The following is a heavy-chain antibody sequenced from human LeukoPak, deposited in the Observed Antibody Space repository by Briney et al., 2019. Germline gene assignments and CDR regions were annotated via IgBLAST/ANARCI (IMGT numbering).Heavy chain of an antibody. CDR2: ISGSGGST. J-gene: IGHJ4*02. Sequence: GGSLRLSCAASGFTFSSYAMSWVRQAPGKGLKWVSAISGSGGSTYYADSVKGRFTISRDNSKNTLYLQMNSLRAEDTAVYYCARVEEYSGSYGVPYFDYWGQGTLVTVSS. V-gene: IGHV3-23*01. D-gene: IGHD1-26*01. CDR1: GFTFSSYA. CDR3: ARVEEYSGSYGVPYFDY.